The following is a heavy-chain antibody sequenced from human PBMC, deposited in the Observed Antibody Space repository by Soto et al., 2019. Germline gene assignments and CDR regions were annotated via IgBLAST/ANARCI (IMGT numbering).Heavy chain of an antibody. CDR2: INHSGST. J-gene: IGHJ6*02. D-gene: IGHD5-18*01. CDR1: GGSFSGYY. Sequence: QVQLQQWGAGLLKPSETLSLTCAVYGGSFSGYYWSWIRQPPGKGLEWIGEINHSGSTNYNPSLKSRVTISVDTSKNQFSLKLSSVTAADTAVYYCARGRPKSRYSYAYYYGMDVWGQGTTVTVSS. V-gene: IGHV4-34*01. CDR3: ARGRPKSRYSYAYYYGMDV.